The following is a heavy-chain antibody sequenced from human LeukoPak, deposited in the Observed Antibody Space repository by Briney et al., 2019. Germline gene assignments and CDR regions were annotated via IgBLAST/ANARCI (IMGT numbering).Heavy chain of an antibody. J-gene: IGHJ6*03. Sequence: GGSLRLSCAASGFTFSHTWISWVRQAPGKGLEWVGRVKSKNDGGSTDYAAPVKGRFTISRDDSKNTLYLQMNSLKTEDTAVYYCTTESSSSPSYYYYYMDVWGKGTTVTVSS. CDR1: GFTFSHTW. CDR3: TTESSSSPSYYYYYMDV. D-gene: IGHD6-6*01. CDR2: VKSKNDGGST. V-gene: IGHV3-15*01.